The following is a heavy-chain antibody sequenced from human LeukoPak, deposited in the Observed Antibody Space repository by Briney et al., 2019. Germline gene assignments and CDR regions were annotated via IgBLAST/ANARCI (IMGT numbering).Heavy chain of an antibody. V-gene: IGHV3-74*01. Sequence: GGSLRLSCAGSGFSFNNYWMHWVRQAPGKGLVWVSRIHSDGRITTYADSVKGRFTISKDSARNTLYLQMNTLRVEDTAVYYCARAQDTYNSLYFDYWGQGALVTVPS. CDR1: GFSFNNYW. J-gene: IGHJ4*02. CDR2: IHSDGRIT. CDR3: ARAQDTYNSLYFDY. D-gene: IGHD5-24*01.